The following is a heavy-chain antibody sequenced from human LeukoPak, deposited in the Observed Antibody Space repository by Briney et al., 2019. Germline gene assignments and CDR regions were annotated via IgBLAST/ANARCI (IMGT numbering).Heavy chain of an antibody. CDR1: GFTFSSYS. Sequence: GGSLRLSCAASGFTFSSYSMIWVRQAPGKGLEWVSSISSSSSYIYYADSVKGRFTISRDNAKNSLYLQMNSLRAEDTAVYYCARVNGDIDAFDIWGQGTMVTVSS. CDR2: ISSSSSYI. J-gene: IGHJ3*02. V-gene: IGHV3-21*01. CDR3: ARVNGDIDAFDI. D-gene: IGHD4-17*01.